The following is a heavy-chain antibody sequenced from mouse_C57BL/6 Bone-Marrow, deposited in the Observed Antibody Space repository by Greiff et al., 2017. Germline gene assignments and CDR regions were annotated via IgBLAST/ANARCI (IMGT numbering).Heavy chain of an antibody. V-gene: IGHV1-69*01. CDR3: AREIYYDYDAASWCAY. Sequence: QVQLQQPGAELVMPGASVKMSCKASGYTFTSSCMHWVKQRPGQGLEWIGEIDPSDSYTNYTEKFKGKSTLTADKSSSTAYMHLSSLTSDDSPVYYCAREIYYDYDAASWCAYWGQGTPLTVSA. CDR1: GYTFTSSC. J-gene: IGHJ3*01. D-gene: IGHD2-4*01. CDR2: IDPSDSYT.